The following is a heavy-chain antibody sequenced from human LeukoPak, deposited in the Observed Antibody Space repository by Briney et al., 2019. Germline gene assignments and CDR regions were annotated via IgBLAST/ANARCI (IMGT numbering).Heavy chain of an antibody. Sequence: SETLSLTCTVSGGSISSYYWSWIRQPPGKGLEWIGYIYYSGSTNYNPSLKSRVTISVDTSKNQFSLKLSSVTAADTAVYYCASDRYYDSSGYGFDYWGQGTLVTVSS. J-gene: IGHJ4*02. CDR1: GGSISSYY. D-gene: IGHD3-22*01. V-gene: IGHV4-59*01. CDR3: ASDRYYDSSGYGFDY. CDR2: IYYSGST.